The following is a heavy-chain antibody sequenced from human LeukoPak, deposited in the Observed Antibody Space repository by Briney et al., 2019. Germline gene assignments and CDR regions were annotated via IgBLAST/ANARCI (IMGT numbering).Heavy chain of an antibody. D-gene: IGHD5-12*01. CDR2: MYHSGST. Sequence: SETLSLTCTVSGGSISSHYWSWIRQPPGKGLEWIGYMYHSGSTNYNPSLKSRVTISVDTSKTQFSLELRSVTAADTAIYYCARCPIYSHGWFYFDYWGLGTRVIVSS. CDR3: ARCPIYSHGWFYFDY. J-gene: IGHJ4*02. V-gene: IGHV4-59*08. CDR1: GGSISSHY.